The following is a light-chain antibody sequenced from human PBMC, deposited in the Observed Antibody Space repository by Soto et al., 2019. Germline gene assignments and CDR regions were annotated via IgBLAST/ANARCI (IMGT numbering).Light chain of an antibody. CDR2: QVS. V-gene: IGKV2-24*01. CDR1: QSLVYSDGNTY. Sequence: VLTQTPLSSPVTLGQPASISCRSSQSLVYSDGNTYLSWLQQRPGQPPRLLIYQVSNRFSGVPDRFSGSGAGTDFTLKISRVEADDVGVYSCIQFSHFPLTCGQGTKVEIK. CDR3: IQFSHFPLT. J-gene: IGKJ1*01.